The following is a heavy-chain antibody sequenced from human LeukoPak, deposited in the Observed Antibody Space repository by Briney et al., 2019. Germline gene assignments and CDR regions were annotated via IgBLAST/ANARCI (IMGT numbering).Heavy chain of an antibody. J-gene: IGHJ4*02. V-gene: IGHV3-23*01. D-gene: IGHD3-10*01. CDR3: AKGPNSSEKKPFDY. CDR1: GFTFSSFA. Sequence: PGGSLRLSCAASGFTFSSFAMNWVRRAPGKGLEWVSAITSVDSTYYADSVKGRFTISRDNSKNTLYLQMNSLRAEDTALYYCAKGPNSSEKKPFDYWGQETLVTVSS. CDR2: ITSVDST.